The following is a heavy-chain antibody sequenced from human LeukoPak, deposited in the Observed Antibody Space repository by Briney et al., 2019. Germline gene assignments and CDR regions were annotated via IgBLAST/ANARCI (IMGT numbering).Heavy chain of an antibody. CDR2: ITVGHYAT. D-gene: IGHD4-17*01. V-gene: IGHV3-23*01. CDR1: GSCFSSFA. CDR3: TKDPNGDYIGAFDP. J-gene: IGHJ5*02. Sequence: HPGRCLRLSCAASGSCFSSFAMSWVRPPPGKWMEWVSSITVGHYATNHTDSVKGRCTNSRDNAKNTVYLQMNSLSADDTDIYYCTKDPNGDYIGAFDPWGQGTLVTVSS.